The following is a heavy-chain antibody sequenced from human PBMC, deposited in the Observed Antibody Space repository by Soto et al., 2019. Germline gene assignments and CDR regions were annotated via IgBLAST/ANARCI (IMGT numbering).Heavy chain of an antibody. CDR2: ISHDGSNK. CDR3: AKETRSRAVTATRVNGMDV. J-gene: IGHJ6*02. D-gene: IGHD2-21*02. CDR1: GFTFSDFG. V-gene: IGHV3-30*18. Sequence: QVQLVESGGGVVQPGRSLRLPCAPSGFTFSDFGMHWVRQAPGKGLEWVAAISHDGSNKYYADSVTGRVSISRDHSNNTLYLQMNSLRDEDTAVYYCAKETRSRAVTATRVNGMDVWGQGTTVTVSS.